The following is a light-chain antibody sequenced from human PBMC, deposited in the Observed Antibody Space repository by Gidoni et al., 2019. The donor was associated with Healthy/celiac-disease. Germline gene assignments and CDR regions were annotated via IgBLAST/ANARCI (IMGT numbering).Light chain of an antibody. CDR1: NIGSKS. CDR2: DDS. Sequence: SYVLNQQPAVPVARGQTARITCGGNNIGSKSVHWYKQEPGQAPVLVVYDDSDRPSGIPERFYGANSGTTATLTISRVEAGDEADYYCQVWDSSSDHVVFGGGTKLTVL. CDR3: QVWDSSSDHVV. J-gene: IGLJ2*01. V-gene: IGLV3-21*02.